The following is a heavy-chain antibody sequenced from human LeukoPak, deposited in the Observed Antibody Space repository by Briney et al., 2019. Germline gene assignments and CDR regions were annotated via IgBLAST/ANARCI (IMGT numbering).Heavy chain of an antibody. V-gene: IGHV3-21*01. D-gene: IGHD1-26*01. CDR3: ARESGGATSVSFDY. CDR2: ITSSGTYI. J-gene: IGHJ4*02. CDR1: GFTFSNYN. Sequence: GGSLRLSCAASGFTFSNYNMNWVRQAPGKAMEWVSSITSSGTYIFYADSVKGRFTISRDNAKNSLYLQMDSLGPEDTAVYYCARESGGATSVSFDYWGQGTLVTVSS.